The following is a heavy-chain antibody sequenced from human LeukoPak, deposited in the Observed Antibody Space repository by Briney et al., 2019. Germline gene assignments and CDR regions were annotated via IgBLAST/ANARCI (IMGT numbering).Heavy chain of an antibody. J-gene: IGHJ5*02. D-gene: IGHD6-19*01. CDR2: INHSGST. CDR1: GGSFSGYY. V-gene: IGHV4-34*01. CDR3: ARHRYGSGWSGDNWFDP. Sequence: SETLSLTCAVYGGSFSGYYWSWIRQPPGKGLEWIGEINHSGSTNYNPSLKSRVTISVDTSKNQFSLKLSSVTAADTAVYYCARHRYGSGWSGDNWFDPWGQGTLVTVSS.